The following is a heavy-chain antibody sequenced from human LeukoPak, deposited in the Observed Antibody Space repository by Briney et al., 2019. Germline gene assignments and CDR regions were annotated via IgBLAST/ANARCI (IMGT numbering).Heavy chain of an antibody. V-gene: IGHV4-61*02. D-gene: IGHD5-18*01. CDR2: IYTSGST. CDR3: ARVVDTAKYYFDY. CDR1: GGSISSGSYY. Sequence: SETLSLTCTVSGGSISSGSYYRSWIRQPAGKGLEWIGRIYTSGSTNYNPSLKSRVTISVDTSKNQFSLKLSSVTAADTAVYYCARVVDTAKYYFDYWGQGTLVTVSS. J-gene: IGHJ4*02.